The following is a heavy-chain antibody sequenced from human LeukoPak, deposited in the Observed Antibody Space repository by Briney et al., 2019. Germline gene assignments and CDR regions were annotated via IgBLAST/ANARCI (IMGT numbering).Heavy chain of an antibody. Sequence: GGSLRLSCAASGFAVSSNYMSWVRQAPGKGLEWVSVIYIGGSTYYADSVKGRFTISRDISKNTLYLQMNSLRAEDTAMYYCARLGFVVPAVIFDYWGQGTLVTVSS. J-gene: IGHJ4*02. CDR1: GFAVSSNY. CDR3: ARLGFVVPAVIFDY. CDR2: IYIGGST. D-gene: IGHD2-2*02. V-gene: IGHV3-53*01.